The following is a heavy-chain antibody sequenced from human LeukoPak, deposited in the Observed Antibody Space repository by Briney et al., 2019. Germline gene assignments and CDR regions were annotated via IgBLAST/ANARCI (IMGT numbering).Heavy chain of an antibody. D-gene: IGHD3-10*01. Sequence: GGSLRLSCAASGFTFSSYAMHWVRQAPGKGLEWVAVISYDGSNKYYADSVKGRFTISRDNSKNTLYLQMNSLRAEDTAVYYCARAYRGFGEFDSDYWGQGTLVTVSS. CDR3: ARAYRGFGEFDSDY. J-gene: IGHJ4*02. CDR1: GFTFSSYA. CDR2: ISYDGSNK. V-gene: IGHV3-30-3*01.